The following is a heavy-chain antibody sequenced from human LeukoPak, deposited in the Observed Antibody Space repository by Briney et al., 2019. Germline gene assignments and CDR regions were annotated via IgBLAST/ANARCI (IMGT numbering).Heavy chain of an antibody. CDR1: GFTFSIYG. D-gene: IGHD6-13*01. V-gene: IGHV3-30*18. CDR3: AKERAAAGSVTLWNHFDY. J-gene: IGHJ4*02. Sequence: GGSLSLSCAASGFTFSIYGMHWVRQGPGKGLEWVAVISYDGSNIYYAGSVKGRFTISRDNSKNTLYLQMNSLRAEDTAVYYCAKERAAAGSVTLWNHFDYWGQGTLVTVSS. CDR2: ISYDGSNI.